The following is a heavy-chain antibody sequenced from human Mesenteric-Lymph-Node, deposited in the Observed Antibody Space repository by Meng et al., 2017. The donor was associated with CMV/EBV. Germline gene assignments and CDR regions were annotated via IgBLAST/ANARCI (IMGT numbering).Heavy chain of an antibody. CDR1: GFIFSNYW. CDR2: IKQGGSEK. CDR3: ARAPGTSGSWYYFDY. D-gene: IGHD6-13*01. V-gene: IGHV3-7*01. J-gene: IGHJ4*02. Sequence: LSLTCAASGFIFSNYWMTWVRQAPGKGLEWVANIKQGGSEKYYVDSVKGRFTIFRDNAKNSLYLQMDSLRAEDTAVYYCARAPGTSGSWYYFDYWGQGTLVTVSS.